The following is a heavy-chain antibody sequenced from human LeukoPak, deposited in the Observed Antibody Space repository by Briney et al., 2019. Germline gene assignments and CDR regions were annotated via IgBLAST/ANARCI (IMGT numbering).Heavy chain of an antibody. J-gene: IGHJ3*02. CDR1: KFTVSSTY. V-gene: IGHV3-66*01. CDR3: ARDPYYYDSSGYYPGAFDI. Sequence: GSLRLSCAASKFTVSSTYMSWVRQAPGKGLEWVSVLYTTGRTEYAGSVKGRFTVSRDSSKNTLFLQMNSLRAEDTAVYYCARDPYYYDSSGYYPGAFDIWGQGTMVTVSS. CDR2: LYTTGRT. D-gene: IGHD3-22*01.